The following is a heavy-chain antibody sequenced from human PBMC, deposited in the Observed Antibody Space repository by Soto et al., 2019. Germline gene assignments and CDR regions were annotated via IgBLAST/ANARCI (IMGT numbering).Heavy chain of an antibody. Sequence: PGGSLRLSCAASGFTVSSNYMSWVRQAPGKGLEWVSRINSDGSSTNYADSVKGRFTISRDNAKNSLYLQMNSLRAEDTALYYYAKDIGQWLVADAFDIWGQGTMVTVSS. CDR2: INSDGSST. CDR1: GFTVSSNY. V-gene: IGHV3-74*01. D-gene: IGHD6-19*01. CDR3: AKDIGQWLVADAFDI. J-gene: IGHJ3*02.